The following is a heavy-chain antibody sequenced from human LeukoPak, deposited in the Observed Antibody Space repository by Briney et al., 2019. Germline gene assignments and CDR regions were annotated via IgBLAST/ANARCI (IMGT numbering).Heavy chain of an antibody. V-gene: IGHV3-30*04. Sequence: PGGSLRLSCAASGFTFSSYAMHWVRQAPGKGLEWVAVISYDGSNKYYADSVKGRFTISRDNSKNTLYLQMNSLRAEDTAVYYCARDQYGSGSYFDDWGQGTLVTVSS. CDR3: ARDQYGSGSYFDD. D-gene: IGHD3-10*01. CDR1: GFTFSSYA. CDR2: ISYDGSNK. J-gene: IGHJ4*02.